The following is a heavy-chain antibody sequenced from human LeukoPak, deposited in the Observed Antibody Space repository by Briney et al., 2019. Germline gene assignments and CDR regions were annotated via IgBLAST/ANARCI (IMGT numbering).Heavy chain of an antibody. Sequence: GGSLRLSCAASGFTFSGFWMHWVRQAPGKGLVWVSCISFDGSDATYADSVKGRFTIPRDNAKNTLHLQMDSLTVEDTAVYYCASGSIFGVVILDYWGQGTLVTVSS. J-gene: IGHJ4*02. CDR3: ASGSIFGVVILDY. V-gene: IGHV3-74*01. CDR1: GFTFSGFW. D-gene: IGHD3-3*01. CDR2: ISFDGSDA.